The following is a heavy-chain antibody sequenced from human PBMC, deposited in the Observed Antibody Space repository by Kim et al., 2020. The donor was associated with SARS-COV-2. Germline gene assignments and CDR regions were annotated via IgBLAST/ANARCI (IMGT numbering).Heavy chain of an antibody. CDR3: AKEGGIAAVSYYYGMDV. D-gene: IGHD6-13*01. V-gene: IGHV3-30*02. Sequence: GRGRFTISRDNSKNTLFRQMNSLRAEDTAVYYCAKEGGIAAVSYYYGMDVWGQGTTVTVSS. J-gene: IGHJ6*02.